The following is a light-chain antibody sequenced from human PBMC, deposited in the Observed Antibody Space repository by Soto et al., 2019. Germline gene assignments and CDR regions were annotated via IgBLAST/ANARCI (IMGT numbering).Light chain of an antibody. CDR3: QQYNNWPWT. Sequence: EIVMTQSPATLSVSPGERATLSCRASQSVSSNFAWYQQKPGQAPRLLIYGASTRATGIPARFSGSGSGTEFTFTISSLQSEDCAVYYCQQYNNWPWTFGQGTKVEIK. J-gene: IGKJ1*01. V-gene: IGKV3-15*01. CDR2: GAS. CDR1: QSVSSN.